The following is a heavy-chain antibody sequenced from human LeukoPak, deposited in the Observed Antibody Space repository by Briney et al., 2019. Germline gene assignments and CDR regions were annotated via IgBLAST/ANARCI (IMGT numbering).Heavy chain of an antibody. CDR1: GFTFGDYA. J-gene: IGHJ4*02. CDR2: IRSKAYGGTT. Sequence: GGSLRLSCTASGFTFGDYAMSWVRQAPGKGLEWIGFIRSKAYGGTTDYAASVKGRFTISRDDSKSIAYLQMNSLKTEDSAVYYCTRDQGVPGDTTREYFDYWGQGILVTVSS. CDR3: TRDQGVPGDTTREYFDY. V-gene: IGHV3-49*04. D-gene: IGHD2-2*01.